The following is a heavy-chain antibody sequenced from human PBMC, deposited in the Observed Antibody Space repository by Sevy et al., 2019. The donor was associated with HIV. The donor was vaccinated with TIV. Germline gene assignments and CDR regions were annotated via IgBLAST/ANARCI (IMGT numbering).Heavy chain of an antibody. V-gene: IGHV3-11*01. CDR2: ISSSGNSI. CDR3: AREGVGDLRFLDFDY. Sequence: GGSLRLSCAASGFSFNDYYMSWIRQAPGKGLEWISYISSSGNSIKYADSVKGRFTISRDNAKNSLYLQMNSLRAEDTAVYYCAREGVGDLRFLDFDYWGQGTLVTVSS. CDR1: GFSFNDYY. D-gene: IGHD3-3*01. J-gene: IGHJ4*02.